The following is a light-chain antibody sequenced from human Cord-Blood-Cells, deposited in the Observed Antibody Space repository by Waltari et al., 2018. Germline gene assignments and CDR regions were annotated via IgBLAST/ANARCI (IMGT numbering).Light chain of an antibody. CDR1: RSDVGSYNL. CDR3: CSYAGSSTWV. Sequence: QSALTQPASVSGSPGQSITISCTGTRSDVGSYNLVSWYQQHPGKAPKLMIYEGSKRPAGVSKRFSCSKSGNTASLTISWLQAEEEADYYCCSYAGSSTWVFGGGTKLTVL. V-gene: IGLV2-23*01. J-gene: IGLJ3*02. CDR2: EGS.